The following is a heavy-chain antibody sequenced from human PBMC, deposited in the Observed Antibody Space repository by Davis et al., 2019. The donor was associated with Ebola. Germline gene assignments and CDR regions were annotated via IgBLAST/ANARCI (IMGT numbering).Heavy chain of an antibody. CDR3: AGKRDGYTWGEDY. D-gene: IGHD5-24*01. V-gene: IGHV4-59*01. J-gene: IGHJ4*02. CDR2: VYYSGST. CDR1: ASSFSGSL. Sequence: SETLSLTCIVSASSFSGSLWSWWSWIRQSPGKQLEWIGYVYYSGSTNYNPSLKSRVTISVDTSKNQFSLNLSSVTAADTAVYYCAGKRDGYTWGEDYWGQGTLVTVSS.